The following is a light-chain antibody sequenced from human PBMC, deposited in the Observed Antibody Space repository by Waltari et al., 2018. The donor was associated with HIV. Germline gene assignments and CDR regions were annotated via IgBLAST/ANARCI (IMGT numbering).Light chain of an antibody. CDR1: SSNIGNNY. CDR3: GTWDRSLRI. CDR2: EKE. V-gene: IGLV1-51*02. J-gene: IGLJ2*01. Sequence: QSILTQPPSVSAAPGQNVSISCSGNSSNIGNNYASWYQQFPGTAPKPLIYEKEERPSGIPDRFSGSKSCSSATLDITGLHTADEADYHCGTWDRSLRIFGGGTRLTVL.